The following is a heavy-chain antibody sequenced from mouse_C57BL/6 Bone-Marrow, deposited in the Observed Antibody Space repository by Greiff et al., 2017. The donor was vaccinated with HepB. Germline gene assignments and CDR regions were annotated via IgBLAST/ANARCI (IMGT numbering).Heavy chain of an antibody. CDR2: IYPGSGNT. D-gene: IGHD1-1*01. CDR1: GYSFTSYY. CDR3: ARSYYGSPWYFDV. Sequence: QVQLQQSGPELVKPGASVKISCKASGYSFTSYYIHWVKQRPGQGLEGIGWIYPGSGNTKYNEKFKGKATLTADTSSSTAYMQLSSLTSEDSAVYYCARSYYGSPWYFDVWGTGTTVTVSS. V-gene: IGHV1-66*01. J-gene: IGHJ1*03.